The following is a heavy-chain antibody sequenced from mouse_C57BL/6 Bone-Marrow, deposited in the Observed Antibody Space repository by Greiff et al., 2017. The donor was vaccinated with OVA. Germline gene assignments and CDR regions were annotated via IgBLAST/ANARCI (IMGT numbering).Heavy chain of an antibody. CDR3: ARDDSNYEDYYAMDY. CDR2: ILPGSGST. D-gene: IGHD2-5*01. J-gene: IGHJ4*01. V-gene: IGHV1-9*01. CDR1: GYTFTGYW. Sequence: VQLQQSGAELMKPGASVKLSCKATGYTFTGYWIEWVKPRPGHGLEWIGEILPGSGSTKYHEKFKGKATFTADTSSNTAYMQLSSLTTEDSAIYYCARDDSNYEDYYAMDYWGQGTSVTVSS.